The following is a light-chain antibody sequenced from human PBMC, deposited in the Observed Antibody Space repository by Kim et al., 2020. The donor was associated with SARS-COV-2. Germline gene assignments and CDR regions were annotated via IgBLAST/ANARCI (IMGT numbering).Light chain of an antibody. Sequence: SYELTQDPAVSVAVGQTVRITCQGDSLRSYYASWYQQKTGQAPVLVIYGKNNRPSGIPDRFSGSSSGNTASLTITGAQAEDEADYYCNSRDSSGNHWVFGGGTQLTVL. J-gene: IGLJ3*02. CDR3: NSRDSSGNHWV. CDR2: GKN. CDR1: SLRSYY. V-gene: IGLV3-19*01.